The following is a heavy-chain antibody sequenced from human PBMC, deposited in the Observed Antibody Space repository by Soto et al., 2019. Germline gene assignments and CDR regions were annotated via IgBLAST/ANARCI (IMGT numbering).Heavy chain of an antibody. Sequence: SQTLSLTCAISGDSVSSTRAAWNWIRQSPSRGLEWLGRTYYRSQWDNDYAISVKSRITINPDTSKNQFSLQLNSVTPEDTAVYFCERESGYTSRFGLDVWGQGTTVTVSS. V-gene: IGHV6-1*01. CDR2: TYYRSQWDN. CDR1: GDSVSSTRAA. D-gene: IGHD6-13*01. J-gene: IGHJ6*02. CDR3: ERESGYTSRFGLDV.